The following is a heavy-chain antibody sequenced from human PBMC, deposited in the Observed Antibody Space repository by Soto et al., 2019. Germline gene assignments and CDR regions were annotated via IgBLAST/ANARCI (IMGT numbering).Heavy chain of an antibody. V-gene: IGHV1-3*01. CDR1: GYTFTSYA. CDR3: ARSHRVTIFGVVTRTYYYYYMDV. J-gene: IGHJ6*03. CDR2: INAGNGNT. Sequence: GASVKVSCKASGYTFTSYAMHWVRQAPGQRLEWMGWINAGNGNTKYSQKFQGRVTITRDTSASTAYMELSSLRSEDTAVYYCARSHRVTIFGVVTRTYYYYYMDVWGKGTTVTVSS. D-gene: IGHD3-3*01.